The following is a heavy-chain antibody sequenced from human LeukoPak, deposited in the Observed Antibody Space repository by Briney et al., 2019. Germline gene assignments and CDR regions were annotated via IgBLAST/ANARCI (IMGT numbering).Heavy chain of an antibody. CDR3: ARDHKFDYSNYGYYYYGMDV. CDR1: GYTFTSYG. J-gene: IGHJ6*02. CDR2: ISAYNGNT. Sequence: GASVKVSCKASGYTFTSYGISWVRQAPGQGLEWMGWISAYNGNTNYAQKLQGRVTMTTDTSTSTAYMELRSLRSDDTAVYYCARDHKFDYSNYGYYYYGMDVWGQGTTVTVSS. V-gene: IGHV1-18*01. D-gene: IGHD4-11*01.